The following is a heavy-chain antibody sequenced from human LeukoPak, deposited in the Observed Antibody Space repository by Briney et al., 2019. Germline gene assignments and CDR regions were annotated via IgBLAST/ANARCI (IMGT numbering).Heavy chain of an antibody. D-gene: IGHD3-3*01. Sequence: GGSLRLSCAASGFTFSSYGMHWVRQAPGKGLEWVAFIRYDGSNKYYADSVKGRFTISRDNSKNTLYLQMNSLRAEDTAVYYCAKTDYDFWSGPTYYYYYMDVWGKGTTVTVSS. CDR2: IRYDGSNK. CDR1: GFTFSSYG. V-gene: IGHV3-30*02. CDR3: AKTDYDFWSGPTYYYYYMDV. J-gene: IGHJ6*03.